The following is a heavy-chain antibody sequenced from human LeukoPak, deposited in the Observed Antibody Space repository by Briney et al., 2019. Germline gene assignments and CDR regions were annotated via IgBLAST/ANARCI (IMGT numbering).Heavy chain of an antibody. CDR1: GYTFTNYA. Sequence: ASVKVSCKGSGYTFTNYAVHWVRQAPGQRLEWLGWINPGKGDTKYSQNFQGRVTVTSDTSAATAYVELNSLTSEDTAVYYCARERWHCRVNCYSVYYYALDVWGQGTTVTVSS. CDR2: INPGKGDT. D-gene: IGHD2-15*01. J-gene: IGHJ6*02. V-gene: IGHV1-3*01. CDR3: ARERWHCRVNCYSVYYYALDV.